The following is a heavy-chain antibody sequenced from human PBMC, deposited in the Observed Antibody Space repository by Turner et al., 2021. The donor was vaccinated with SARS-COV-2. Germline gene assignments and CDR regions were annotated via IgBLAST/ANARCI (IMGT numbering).Heavy chain of an antibody. CDR2: IDGSSRCI. J-gene: IGHJ6*02. D-gene: IGHD5-12*01. CDR3: GRLMATTDTNYFYYGMDF. CDR1: GFTFSPYS. V-gene: IGHV3-21*06. Sequence: EVQLVEAGGGLVEPGGSLRLPRAASGFTFSPYSKNWVRKSPEKGLAWVSCIDGSSRCIVCADTVKGRFTIYRDNARNSLYLQMDSLRAEGSAIYYCGRLMATTDTNYFYYGMDFWGQGTTVTVSS.